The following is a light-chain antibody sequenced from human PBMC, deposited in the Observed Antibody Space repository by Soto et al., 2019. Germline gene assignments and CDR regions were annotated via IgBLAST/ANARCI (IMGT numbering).Light chain of an antibody. CDR3: SSFTSSTTRGV. J-gene: IGLJ3*02. Sequence: QSVLTQPASVSGSSGQSITISCIGTSSDVGGYNYVSWYQQYPGEAPKLMIYDVTNRPSGVSNRFSGSKSGNTASLTISGLQAEDEADYYCSSFTSSTTRGVFGGGTKLTVL. CDR2: DVT. V-gene: IGLV2-14*01. CDR1: SSDVGGYNY.